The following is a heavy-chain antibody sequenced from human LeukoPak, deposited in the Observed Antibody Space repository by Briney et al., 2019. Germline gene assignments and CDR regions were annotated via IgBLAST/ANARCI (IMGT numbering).Heavy chain of an antibody. V-gene: IGHV1-2*02. J-gene: IGHJ4*02. Sequence: ASVKVSCKASGYSFNTYYMNWVRQTPGQGLEWLGWINPNTGGTKYAEKFQGRVTMTRDLSISIAYMDLTSLRSDDTAVYFCAKNKGTAALGILFDSWGQGTLVTVSP. CDR1: GYSFNTYY. CDR2: INPNTGGT. CDR3: AKNKGTAALGILFDS. D-gene: IGHD6-13*01.